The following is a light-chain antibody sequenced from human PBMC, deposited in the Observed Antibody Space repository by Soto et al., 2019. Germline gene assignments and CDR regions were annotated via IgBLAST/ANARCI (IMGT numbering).Light chain of an antibody. V-gene: IGLV2-14*01. Sequence: QSVLTQPRSVSGSPGQSITISCNGSSSDVGVYNYVSWYQQYPGKAPKIMIYDVSNRPSGVSSRFSVSKSGNTASLTISVLQVDYEAVYYCISFVAGSTSYGFRSGTEVTVL. CDR2: DVS. J-gene: IGLJ1*01. CDR1: SSDVGVYNY. CDR3: ISFVAGSTSYG.